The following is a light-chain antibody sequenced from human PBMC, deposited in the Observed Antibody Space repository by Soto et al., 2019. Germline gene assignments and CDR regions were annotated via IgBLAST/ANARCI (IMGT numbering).Light chain of an antibody. J-gene: IGLJ2*01. V-gene: IGLV1-40*01. CDR1: SSNIGANYD. CDR3: QSYDSSLSAVV. CDR2: GNN. Sequence: QSVLTQPPSVSGAPGQTVTISCTGSSSNIGANYDVQWYQQLPGTAPRLLIYGNNNRPSGVPDRISGSKSGTSASLAITGLQAEDEGHYYCQSYDSSLSAVVFGGGTQLTVL.